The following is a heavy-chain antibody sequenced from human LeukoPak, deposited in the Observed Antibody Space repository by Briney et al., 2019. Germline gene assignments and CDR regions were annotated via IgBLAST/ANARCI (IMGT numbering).Heavy chain of an antibody. CDR1: GFTFSNSS. V-gene: IGHV3-21*01. Sequence: PGGSLRLSCAASGFTFSNSSMNWVRQAPGKGLERVSSISSSSDYIYDADSVKGRFTISRDNAKNSLYLQMNSLRAEDTAVYYCARHVVAVGFDYWGQGTLVTVSS. D-gene: IGHD3-22*01. CDR3: ARHVVAVGFDY. J-gene: IGHJ4*02. CDR2: ISSSSDYI.